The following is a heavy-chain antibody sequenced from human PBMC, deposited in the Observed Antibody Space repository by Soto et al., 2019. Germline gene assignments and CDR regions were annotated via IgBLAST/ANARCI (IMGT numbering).Heavy chain of an antibody. Sequence: EVQLLESGGGLVQPGGSLRLSCAASGFTFSSYAMRWVRQAPGKGLEWVSAISGSGGSTYYADSVKGRFTISRDNSKNTLYLQMNSLRAGDTAVYYCARRGSGSYYHYWGQGTLGTVSS. CDR2: ISGSGGST. CDR1: GFTFSSYA. J-gene: IGHJ4*02. CDR3: ARRGSGSYYHY. V-gene: IGHV3-23*01. D-gene: IGHD1-26*01.